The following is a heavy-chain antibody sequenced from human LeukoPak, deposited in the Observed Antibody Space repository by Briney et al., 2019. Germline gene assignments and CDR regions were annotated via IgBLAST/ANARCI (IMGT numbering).Heavy chain of an antibody. CDR1: GGSFSGYY. CDR2: INHSGST. V-gene: IGHV4-34*01. J-gene: IGHJ4*02. Sequence: PSETLSLTCAVYGGSFSGYYWSWIRQPPGKGLEWIGEINHSGSTNYNPSLKSRVTISVDTSKNQFSLKLSSVTAADTAVYYCASRYSGSYSAGEPDGYYFDYWGQGTLVTVSS. CDR3: ASRYSGSYSAGEPDGYYFDY. D-gene: IGHD1-26*01.